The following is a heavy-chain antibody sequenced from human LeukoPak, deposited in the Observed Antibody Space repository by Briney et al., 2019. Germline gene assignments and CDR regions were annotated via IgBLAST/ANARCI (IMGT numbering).Heavy chain of an antibody. V-gene: IGHV2-5*01. J-gene: IGHJ4*02. Sequence: GSGPTLVNPTQTLTLTCTFSGFSLSTSGVGVGWICQPPEKALEWLALIYWNDDKRYSPSLKSRLTITKDTSKNQVVLTMTNMDPVDTATYYCAHRRLELGIPFFDYWGQGTLVTVSS. CDR3: AHRRLELGIPFFDY. CDR2: IYWNDDK. D-gene: IGHD7-27*01. CDR1: GFSLSTSGVG.